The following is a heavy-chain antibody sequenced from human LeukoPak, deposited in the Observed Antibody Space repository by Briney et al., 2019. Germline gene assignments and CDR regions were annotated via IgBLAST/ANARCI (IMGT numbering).Heavy chain of an antibody. CDR3: ARGEVQHYESSGFNDY. D-gene: IGHD3-22*01. V-gene: IGHV1-2*02. CDR1: GYTLIGFY. J-gene: IGHJ4*02. CDR2: INPNSGGT. Sequence: APVKVSCQASGYTLIGFYMHWVGQAPGQGVGWMGWINPNSGGTNLAPKFQGRVAMTRDTSIGTAYMELNRLRSDDTAVYYCARGEVQHYESSGFNDYWGQGTLVTVSS.